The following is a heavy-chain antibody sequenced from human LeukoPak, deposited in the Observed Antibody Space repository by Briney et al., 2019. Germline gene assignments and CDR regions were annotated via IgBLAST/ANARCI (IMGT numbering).Heavy chain of an antibody. CDR2: IYTDESNT. CDR3: ARHGGGGWQLDY. J-gene: IGHJ4*02. V-gene: IGHV5-51*01. CDR1: GYSFSNYW. Sequence: GESLKISCEGSGYSFSNYWIGWVRQMPGKGLEWMGNIYTDESNTRYNPSFQGQVTISADKAISTAYLRWSSLKASDTAIYYCARHGGGGWQLDYWGQGTLVTVSS. D-gene: IGHD6-19*01.